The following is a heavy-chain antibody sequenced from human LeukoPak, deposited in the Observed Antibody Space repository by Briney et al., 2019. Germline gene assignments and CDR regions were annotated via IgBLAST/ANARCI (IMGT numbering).Heavy chain of an antibody. D-gene: IGHD3-22*01. CDR1: GGTFSSYA. CDR2: IIPIFGTA. J-gene: IGHJ4*02. V-gene: IGHV1-69*05. Sequence: GASVKVSCKASGGTFSSYAISWVRQAPGQGLEWMGGIIPIFGTANYAQKFQCRVTMTRDTSTSTVYMELSSLRSEDTAVYYCARDWYYYDSSGSPTPSDYWGQGTLVTVSS. CDR3: ARDWYYYDSSGSPTPSDY.